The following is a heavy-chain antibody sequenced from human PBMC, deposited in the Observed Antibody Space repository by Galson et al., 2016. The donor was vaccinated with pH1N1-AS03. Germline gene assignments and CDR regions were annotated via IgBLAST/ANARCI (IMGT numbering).Heavy chain of an antibody. CDR3: SRDELGGGIVPAGTKTFEF. J-gene: IGHJ1*01. Sequence: SVKVSCKASGYTFTNYAISWVRQAPGQGLEWMGWSSAYNLNTNYAQNFKGRVTMTTDTSTSTAYMELRSLNSDDTAVYYCSRDELGGGIVPAGTKTFEFWGQGTVV. D-gene: IGHD1-26*01. CDR1: GYTFTNYA. CDR2: SSAYNLNT. V-gene: IGHV1-18*01.